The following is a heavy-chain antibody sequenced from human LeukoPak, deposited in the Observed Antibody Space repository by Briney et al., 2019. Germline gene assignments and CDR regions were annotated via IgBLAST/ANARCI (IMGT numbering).Heavy chain of an antibody. D-gene: IGHD2-15*01. CDR2: IYYSGGT. V-gene: IGHV4-59*01. Sequence: SETLSLTCTVSSGSISSYYWSWIRQPPGKGLEWIGYIYYSGGTNYNPPLKSRVTISVDTSKNQFSLRLSSVAAADTAVYYCARSEGWLGYWGQGTLVTVSS. J-gene: IGHJ4*02. CDR3: ARSEGWLGY. CDR1: SGSISSYY.